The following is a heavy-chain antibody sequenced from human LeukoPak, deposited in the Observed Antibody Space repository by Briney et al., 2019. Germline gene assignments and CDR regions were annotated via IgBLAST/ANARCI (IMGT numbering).Heavy chain of an antibody. Sequence: GGSLRLSCVASGFTFEYYGMSWVRQAPGKGLEWVANIKQDGSETYYVDSVKGRFTISRDNAKNSLSLQMNSLRAEDTAVYYCARQRGSGCLDYWGQGTLVTVSS. CDR3: ARQRGSGCLDY. J-gene: IGHJ4*02. D-gene: IGHD6-19*01. CDR2: IKQDGSET. V-gene: IGHV3-7*01. CDR1: GFTFEYYG.